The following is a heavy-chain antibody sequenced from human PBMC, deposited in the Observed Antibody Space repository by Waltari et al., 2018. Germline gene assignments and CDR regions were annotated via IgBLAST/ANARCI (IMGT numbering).Heavy chain of an antibody. J-gene: IGHJ3*02. Sequence: QVQLQESGPGLVKPSQTLSLTCTVSGGSISSGDYYWSWIRQPPGKGLEWIGYIYYSGSTYYNPSLKSRVTISVDTSKNQFSLKLSSVTAADTAVYYCAKGGPFYYDSSGYYLHDAFDIWGQGTMVTVSS. V-gene: IGHV4-30-4*08. CDR1: GGSISSGDYY. CDR3: AKGGPFYYDSSGYYLHDAFDI. D-gene: IGHD3-22*01. CDR2: IYYSGST.